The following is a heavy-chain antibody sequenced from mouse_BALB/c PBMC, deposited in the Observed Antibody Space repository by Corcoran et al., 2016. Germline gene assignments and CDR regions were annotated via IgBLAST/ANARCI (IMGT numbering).Heavy chain of an antibody. D-gene: IGHD2-3*01. J-gene: IGHJ2*01. CDR3: ARVYDGYLIDY. CDR2: ISYDGSN. V-gene: IGHV3-6*02. Sequence: DVQLQESGPGLVKPSQSLSLTCSVTGYSITSGYYWNWIRQFPGNKLEWMSYISYDGSNNYNPSLKNRISITRDTSKNQFFLKLNSVTTEDTATYYCARVYDGYLIDYWGQGTTLTVSS. CDR1: GYSITSGYY.